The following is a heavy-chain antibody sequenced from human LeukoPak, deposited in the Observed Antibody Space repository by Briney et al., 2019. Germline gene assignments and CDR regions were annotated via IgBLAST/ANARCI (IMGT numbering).Heavy chain of an antibody. D-gene: IGHD6-13*01. J-gene: IGHJ5*02. Sequence: PGGSLRPSCAASGFTFSSYGMHWVRQAPGKGLEWVAFIRYDGSNKYYADSAKGRFTISRDNSKNTLYLQMNSLRVEDTAVYYCAKDKVTQQLAGGWFDPWGQGTLVTVSS. CDR3: AKDKVTQQLAGGWFDP. V-gene: IGHV3-30*02. CDR2: IRYDGSNK. CDR1: GFTFSSYG.